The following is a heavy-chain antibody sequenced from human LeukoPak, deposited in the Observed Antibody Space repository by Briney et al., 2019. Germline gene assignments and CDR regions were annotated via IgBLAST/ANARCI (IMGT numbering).Heavy chain of an antibody. V-gene: IGHV4-59*12. D-gene: IGHD6-25*01. CDR2: IYYSGST. CDR3: ARETLGEGTQTATYYFDF. Sequence: SETLSLTCTVSGGSISSYYWSWIRQPPGKGLEWIGYIYYSGSTNYNPSLKSRVTISVDTSKNQFSLKLTSVTAADTAVYYCARETLGEGTQTATYYFDFWGQGTLVTVSS. CDR1: GGSISSYY. J-gene: IGHJ4*02.